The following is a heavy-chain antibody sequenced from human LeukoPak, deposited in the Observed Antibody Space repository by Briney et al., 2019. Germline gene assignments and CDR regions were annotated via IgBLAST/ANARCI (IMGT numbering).Heavy chain of an antibody. CDR1: GFTFSDYY. J-gene: IGHJ4*02. D-gene: IGHD4-17*01. Sequence: GGSLRLSCAASGFTFSDYYMSWIRQAPGEGLEWVSYISSVSTTIDYADSVKGRFTISRDNAKNSLYLQMNSLRAEDTAVYYCARSIYTTVTTWYYFDFWGQGTLVTVSS. CDR2: ISSVSTTI. V-gene: IGHV3-11*01. CDR3: ARSIYTTVTTWYYFDF.